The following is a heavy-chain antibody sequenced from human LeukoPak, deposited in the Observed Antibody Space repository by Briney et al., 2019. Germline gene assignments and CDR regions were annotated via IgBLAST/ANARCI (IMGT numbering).Heavy chain of an antibody. Sequence: GGSLRLSCAASGFTFSSYDMSWVRQAPGKGLEWVSAISGSGGSTYYADSVKGRFTISRDNSKNTLYLQMNSLRAEDTAVYYCAKGEEGSGWHLDYWGQGTLVTVSS. CDR3: AKGEEGSGWHLDY. CDR2: ISGSGGST. J-gene: IGHJ4*02. D-gene: IGHD6-25*01. CDR1: GFTFSSYD. V-gene: IGHV3-23*01.